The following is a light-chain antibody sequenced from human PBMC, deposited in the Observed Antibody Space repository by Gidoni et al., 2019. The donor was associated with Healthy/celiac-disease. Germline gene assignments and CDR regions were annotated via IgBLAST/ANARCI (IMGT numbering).Light chain of an antibody. J-gene: IGKJ2*01. CDR2: AAS. CDR1: LGISNY. V-gene: IGKV1-27*01. CDR3: QKYNSAQYT. Sequence: DIQMTQSPSSLSASVGDRVTITCRASLGISNYLAWYQQESGKVPKLLIYAASTVQSGVPSRFSGSGSGTDFTLAISSLQPKDVASYYCQKYNSAQYTFGQGTKLEIK.